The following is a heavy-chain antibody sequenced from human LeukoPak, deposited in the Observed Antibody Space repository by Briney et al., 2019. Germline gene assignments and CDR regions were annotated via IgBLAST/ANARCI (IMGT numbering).Heavy chain of an antibody. CDR1: GGSTNDYY. CDR2: IYYRGTT. Sequence: PSETLSLTCTVSGGSTNDYYWNWLRQPPGKGLEWIGFIYYRGTTNNNPSLKSRVTTSIDTSKKQFSLNLSSVTAADTAIYYCAGVFSGRRPFELWGQGILVTVSS. J-gene: IGHJ4*02. CDR3: AGVFSGRRPFEL. D-gene: IGHD3-10*01. V-gene: IGHV4-59*03.